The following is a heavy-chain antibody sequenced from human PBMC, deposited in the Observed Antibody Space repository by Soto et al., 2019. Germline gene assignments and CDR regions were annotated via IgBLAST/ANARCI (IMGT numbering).Heavy chain of an antibody. J-gene: IGHJ4*02. D-gene: IGHD2-8*01. CDR1: GDSVTNYF. V-gene: IGHV4-59*02. CDR3: ARDPGYCTNGVCPIFDF. Sequence: SETLSLTCTVSGDSVTNYFWSWMRQPPGKGLEWIGHMYHGGRTNCSPSLKSRVTMSLDSSKNQFSLNLSSVTAADTAVYFCARDPGYCTNGVCPIFDFWGQGVLVTVSS. CDR2: MYHGGRT.